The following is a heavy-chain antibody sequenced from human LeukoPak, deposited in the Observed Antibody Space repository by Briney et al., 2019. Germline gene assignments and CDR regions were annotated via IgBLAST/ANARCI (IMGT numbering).Heavy chain of an antibody. V-gene: IGHV1-18*01. CDR1: GYTFTSYG. D-gene: IGHD5-12*01. J-gene: IGHJ3*02. Sequence: GASVKVSCKASGYTFTSYGISWVRQAPGQGLEWMGRISAYNGNTNYAQKLQGRVTMTTDTSTSTAYMELRSLRSDDTAVYYCASPVATASDAFDIWGQGTMVTVSS. CDR3: ASPVATASDAFDI. CDR2: ISAYNGNT.